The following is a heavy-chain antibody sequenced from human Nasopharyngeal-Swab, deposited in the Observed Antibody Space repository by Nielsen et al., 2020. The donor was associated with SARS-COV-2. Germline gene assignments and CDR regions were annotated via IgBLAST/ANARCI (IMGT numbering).Heavy chain of an antibody. V-gene: IGHV3-30-3*01. CDR1: GFTFSSYA. CDR3: ARDYTRFDY. D-gene: IGHD3-16*01. Sequence: GGSLRLSCAASGFTFSSYAMHWVRQAPGKGLEWVAVISYDGSNKYYADSVKGRFTISRDNAKNSLYLQMNRLRAEDTAVYYCARDYTRFDYWGQGTLVTVSS. J-gene: IGHJ4*02. CDR2: ISYDGSNK.